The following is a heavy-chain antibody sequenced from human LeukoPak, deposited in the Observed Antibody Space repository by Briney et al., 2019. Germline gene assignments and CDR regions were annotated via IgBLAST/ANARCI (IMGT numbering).Heavy chain of an antibody. CDR1: GFAFSSYA. CDR2: ISASGGST. Sequence: PGGSLRLSCAASGFAFSSYAVTWVRQAPGKGLEWVSGISASGGSTYYADSVKGRFTISRDNSKNTLYLQMNSLRAEDTAVYYCSIAVAGTPMGYWGQGTLVTVSS. D-gene: IGHD6-19*01. J-gene: IGHJ4*02. V-gene: IGHV3-23*01. CDR3: SIAVAGTPMGY.